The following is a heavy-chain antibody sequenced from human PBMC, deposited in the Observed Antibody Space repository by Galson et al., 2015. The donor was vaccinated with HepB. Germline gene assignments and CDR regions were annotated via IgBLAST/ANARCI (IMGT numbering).Heavy chain of an antibody. D-gene: IGHD3-3*01. CDR1: GFTFSSYG. CDR3: ANLYPARNDFWSGYYTATYSYYGMDV. CDR2: ISYDGSNK. Sequence: SLRLSCAASGFTFSSYGMHWVRQAPGKGLEWVAVISYDGSNKYYADSVKGRFTISRDNSKNTLYLQMNSLRAEDTAVYYCANLYPARNDFWSGYYTATYSYYGMDVWGQGTTVTVSS. V-gene: IGHV3-30*18. J-gene: IGHJ6*02.